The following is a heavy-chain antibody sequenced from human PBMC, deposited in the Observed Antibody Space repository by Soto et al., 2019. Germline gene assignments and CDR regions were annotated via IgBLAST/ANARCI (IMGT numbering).Heavy chain of an antibody. Sequence: EVQLVESGGGLVQPGGSLRLSCAASGFTFSSSWMHWVRQVPGKGLVWVSRINSDGSTTQYADSVRGRFTISRDNAKNTLFLEVNSLTIEDTAVYSCACLPMPQGPCDFWGQGTMVTVSS. CDR1: GFTFSSSW. D-gene: IGHD2-2*01. CDR2: INSDGSTT. V-gene: IGHV3-74*03. J-gene: IGHJ4*01. CDR3: ACLPMPQGPCDF.